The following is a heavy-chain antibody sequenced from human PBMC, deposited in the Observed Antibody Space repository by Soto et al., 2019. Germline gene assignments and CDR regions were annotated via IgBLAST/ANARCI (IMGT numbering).Heavy chain of an antibody. J-gene: IGHJ4*02. CDR2: TYYRSKWYN. V-gene: IGHV6-1*01. CDR3: ATWRFDY. CDR1: GDSVSSNSAA. Sequence: PSQTLSLTCAISGDSVSSNSAAWNWIRHSPSRGLEWLGRTYYRSKWYNDYAVSMRSRITINPDTTKTQFSLQLNSATPEDTAVYYCATWRFDYWGQGTLVTVSS.